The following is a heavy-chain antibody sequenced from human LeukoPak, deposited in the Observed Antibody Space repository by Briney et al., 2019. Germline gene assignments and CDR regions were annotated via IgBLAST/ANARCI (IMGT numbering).Heavy chain of an antibody. J-gene: IGHJ4*02. D-gene: IGHD3-3*01. V-gene: IGHV4-31*03. CDR1: GGSISSGGYY. Sequence: SETLSLTCTVSGGSISSGGYYWSWIRQDPGKGLEWIGYIYYSGSTYYNPSLKSRVTISVDTSKNQFSLKLSSVTAVDTAVYYCANAVVYDFWSDQEPDYWGQGTLVTVSS. CDR3: ANAVVYDFWSDQEPDY. CDR2: IYYSGST.